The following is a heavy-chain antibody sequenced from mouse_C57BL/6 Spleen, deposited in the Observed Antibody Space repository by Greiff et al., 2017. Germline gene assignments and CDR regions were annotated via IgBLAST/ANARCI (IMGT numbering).Heavy chain of an antibody. J-gene: IGHJ3*01. CDR3: ANYYGSILGWFAY. V-gene: IGHV1-82*01. D-gene: IGHD1-1*01. Sequence: VKLMESGPELVKPGASVKISCKASGYAFSSSWMNWVKQRPGKGLEWIGRIYPGDGDTNYNGKFKGKATLTADKSSSTAYMQLSSLTSEDSAVYFCANYYGSILGWFAYWGQGTLVTVSA. CDR2: IYPGDGDT. CDR1: GYAFSSSW.